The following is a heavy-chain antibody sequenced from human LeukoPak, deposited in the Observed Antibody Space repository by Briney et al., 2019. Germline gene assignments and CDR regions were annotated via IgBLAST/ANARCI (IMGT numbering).Heavy chain of an antibody. V-gene: IGHV1-3*01. CDR1: GYTFSSYA. CDR3: TRSILFGSSASVYRGSDS. J-gene: IGHJ4*02. Sequence: GASVKVSCKASGYTFSSYAMHWVRQAPGQRLEWMGWINAGSGDTKYSQKFQGRVTITRDTSASTAFMELSSLRSEDTAVYYCTRSILFGSSASVYRGSDSWGQGTLVTVSS. D-gene: IGHD1-26*01. CDR2: INAGSGDT.